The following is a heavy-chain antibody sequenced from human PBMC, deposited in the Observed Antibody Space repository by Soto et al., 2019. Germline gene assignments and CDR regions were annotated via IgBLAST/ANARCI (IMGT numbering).Heavy chain of an antibody. CDR2: IYYSGST. V-gene: IGHV4-59*08. CDR1: GGSISSYY. CDR3: ARLSDCTNGVCYYFDY. D-gene: IGHD2-8*01. Sequence: ASETLSLTCTVSGGSISSYYWSWIRQPPGKGLEWIGYIYYSGSTNYNPSLKSRVTISVDTSKNQFSLKLSSVTAADTAVYYCARLSDCTNGVCYYFDYWGQGTLVTVSS. J-gene: IGHJ4*02.